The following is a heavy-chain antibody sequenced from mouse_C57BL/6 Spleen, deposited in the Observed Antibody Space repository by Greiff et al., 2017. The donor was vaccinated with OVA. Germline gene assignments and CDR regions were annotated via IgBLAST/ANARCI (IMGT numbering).Heavy chain of an antibody. CDR1: GFTFSDAS. D-gene: IGHD2-4*01. V-gene: IGHV6-6*01. J-gene: IGHJ4*01. Sequence: EVKVGESGGGLVQPGGSMKLSCAASGFTFSDASMDWVRQSPEKGLEWVAEIRNKANNHATSYAESVQGRFTISRDDSKSSVYLQMNSLRGEDTGIYYCLYYDYEGDAMDYWGQGTSVTVSS. CDR2: IRNKANNHAT. CDR3: LYYDYEGDAMDY.